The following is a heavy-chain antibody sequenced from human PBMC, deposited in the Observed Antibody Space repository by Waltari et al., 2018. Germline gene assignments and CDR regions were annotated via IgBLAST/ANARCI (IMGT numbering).Heavy chain of an antibody. V-gene: IGHV4-59*01. CDR1: GGSFSSYY. CDR2: IYYSGST. D-gene: IGHD5-18*01. CDR3: ARTQRGYSYGYSYSYGMDV. Sequence: QVQLQESGPGLVKPSETLSLTCTVSGGSFSSYYWSWLRPPPGTGLEWIGYIYYSGSTNYNPSLKSRVTISVDTSKNQFSLKLSSVTAADTAVYYCARTQRGYSYGYSYSYGMDVWGQGTTVTVSS. J-gene: IGHJ6*02.